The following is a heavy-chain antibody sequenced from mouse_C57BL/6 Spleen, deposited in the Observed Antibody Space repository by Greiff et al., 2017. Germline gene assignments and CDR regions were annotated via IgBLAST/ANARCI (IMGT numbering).Heavy chain of an antibody. J-gene: IGHJ3*01. CDR2: IYPGSGST. V-gene: IGHV1-55*01. CDR3: ARRLLAYYSNYAWFAY. CDR1: GYTFTSYW. D-gene: IGHD2-5*01. Sequence: QVQLQQPGAELVKPGASVKMSCKASGYTFTSYWITWVKQRPGQGLEWIGDIYPGSGSTNYNEKFKSKATLTVDTSSSTAYMQLSSLTSEDSAVYYCARRLLAYYSNYAWFAYWGQGTLVTVSA.